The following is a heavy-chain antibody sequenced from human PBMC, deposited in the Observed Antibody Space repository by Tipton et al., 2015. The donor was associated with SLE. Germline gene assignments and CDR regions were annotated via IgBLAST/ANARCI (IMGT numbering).Heavy chain of an antibody. V-gene: IGHV3-33*08. J-gene: IGHJ6*03. D-gene: IGHD3-10*01. CDR3: ARGLVRGVIRVVYYYYSMDV. CDR2: IWYDETTT. CDR1: GGSISSGGYY. Sequence: SLRLSCTVSGGSISSGGYYWTWIRQAPGKGLEWVGVIWYDETTTYYADSVRGRFTISRDDSKNTVHLQMNSLRTEDTAVYFCARGLVRGVIRVVYYYYSMDVWGKGTPVTVSS.